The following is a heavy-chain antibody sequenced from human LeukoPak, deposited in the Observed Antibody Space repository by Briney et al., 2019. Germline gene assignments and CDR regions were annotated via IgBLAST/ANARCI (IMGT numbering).Heavy chain of an antibody. Sequence: PSETLSLTCTVSNGSMAAYYWSWIRQPPRKGLEWIGYIYYRGRTNYNPSLKSRVTMSADTSKKQFSLRLNSVTAADTAVYYCARGGNWNDAFDIWGQGTMVTVSS. CDR2: IYYRGRT. CDR3: ARGGNWNDAFDI. J-gene: IGHJ3*02. V-gene: IGHV4-59*08. D-gene: IGHD1-20*01. CDR1: NGSMAAYY.